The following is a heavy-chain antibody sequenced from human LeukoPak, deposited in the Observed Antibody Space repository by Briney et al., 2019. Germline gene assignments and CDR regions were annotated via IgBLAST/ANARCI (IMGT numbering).Heavy chain of an antibody. CDR1: GFTFSSYA. CDR2: ISGSGVST. Sequence: AGGSLRLSCAASGFTFSSYAMSWVRQAPGKGLEWVSGISGSGVSTYYVDSVKGRFTISRDNSKNSLYLQMNSLRGEDTAVYYCARGMDYDILAGPPDYWGQGTLVTVSS. CDR3: ARGMDYDILAGPPDY. J-gene: IGHJ4*02. V-gene: IGHV3-23*01. D-gene: IGHD3-9*01.